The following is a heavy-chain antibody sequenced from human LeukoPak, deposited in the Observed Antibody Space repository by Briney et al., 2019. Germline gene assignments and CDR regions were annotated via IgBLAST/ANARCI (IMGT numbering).Heavy chain of an antibody. D-gene: IGHD3-16*02. CDR2: INHGGST. V-gene: IGHV4-34*01. Sequence: SETLSLTCAVQGGSLSDYYWSWIRQPPGKGLEWIGEINHGGSTNYNPSLKSRVSTSVDTSKNQFSLKLSSVTAADTAVYYCARGPHDYDYVWGSYRSNYYYYYMDVWGKGTTVTVSS. J-gene: IGHJ6*03. CDR3: ARGPHDYDYVWGSYRSNYYYYYMDV. CDR1: GGSLSDYY.